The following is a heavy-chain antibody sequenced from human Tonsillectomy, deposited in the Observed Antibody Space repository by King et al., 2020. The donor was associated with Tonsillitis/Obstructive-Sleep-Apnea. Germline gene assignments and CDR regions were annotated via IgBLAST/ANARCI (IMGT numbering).Heavy chain of an antibody. CDR2: IYPGDSDT. D-gene: IGHD2-2*02. Sequence: QLVQSGAEVKKPGESLKISCKGSGYSFTSYWIGWVRQMPGKGLEWMGVIYPGDSDTRYSPSFQGQVTISADKSISTAYLQWSSLKASDTAMYYCARHLGYCSSTSFYSPYFDYWGQGTLVTVAS. J-gene: IGHJ4*02. CDR1: GYSFTSYW. CDR3: ARHLGYCSSTSFYSPYFDY. V-gene: IGHV5-51*01.